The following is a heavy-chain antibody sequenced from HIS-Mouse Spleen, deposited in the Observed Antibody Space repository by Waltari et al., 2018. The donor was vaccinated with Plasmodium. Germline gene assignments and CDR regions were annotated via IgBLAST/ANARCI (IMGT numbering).Heavy chain of an antibody. V-gene: IGHV2-70*15. CDR2: IDWDDDK. Sequence: QVTLRESGPALVKPTQTLTLTCTSPGFSLSTSGMFVSWIRPPPGKALEWLARIDWDDDKDYSTALKTSLTISKDTSKNQVVLTMTDMEPVDTATYYCARTTYSSSSAKYYYYGMDVWGQGTTVTVSS. CDR3: ARTTYSSSSAKYYYYGMDV. J-gene: IGHJ6*02. CDR1: GFSLSTSGMF. D-gene: IGHD6-6*01.